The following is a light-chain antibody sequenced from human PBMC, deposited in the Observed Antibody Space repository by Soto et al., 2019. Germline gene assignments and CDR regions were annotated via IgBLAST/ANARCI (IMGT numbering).Light chain of an antibody. CDR3: QQYGSSREEVYT. Sequence: EIVLTQSPGTLSLSPGERATLSCRASQSVSSSYLAWYQQKPGQAPRLLIYGASSRATGIPDRFSGSGSGTDFTLTISRLEPEDFAVYYCQQYGSSREEVYTFGQGTKLEIK. CDR1: QSVSSSY. V-gene: IGKV3-20*01. J-gene: IGKJ2*01. CDR2: GAS.